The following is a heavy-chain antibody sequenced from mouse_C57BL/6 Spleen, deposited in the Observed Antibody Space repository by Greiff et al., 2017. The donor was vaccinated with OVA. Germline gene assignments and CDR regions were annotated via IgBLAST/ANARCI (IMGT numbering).Heavy chain of an antibody. D-gene: IGHD2-2*01. J-gene: IGHJ1*03. CDR2: ISYDGSN. Sequence: EVKLQESGPGLVKPSQSLSLTCSVTGYSITSGYYWNWIRQFPGNKLEWMGYISYDGSNNYNPSLKNRISITRDTSKNQFFLKLNSVTTEDTATYDCARCPDGYDGYWYFDVWGTGTTVTVSS. CDR3: ARCPDGYDGYWYFDV. V-gene: IGHV3-6*01. CDR1: GYSITSGYY.